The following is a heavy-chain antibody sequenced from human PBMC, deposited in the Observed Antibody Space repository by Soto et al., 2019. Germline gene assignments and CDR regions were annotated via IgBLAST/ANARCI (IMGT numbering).Heavy chain of an antibody. V-gene: IGHV2-5*01. Sequence: SGPTLVNPTQTLTLTCTFSGFSLSTSGVGVGWIRQPPGKALEWLALIYWNDDKRYSPSLKSRLTITKDTSKNQVVLTMTNMDPVDTATYYCARHTSPVVVITEFDYWGQGTLVTVSS. CDR1: GFSLSTSGVG. CDR3: ARHTSPVVVITEFDY. CDR2: IYWNDDK. D-gene: IGHD3-22*01. J-gene: IGHJ4*02.